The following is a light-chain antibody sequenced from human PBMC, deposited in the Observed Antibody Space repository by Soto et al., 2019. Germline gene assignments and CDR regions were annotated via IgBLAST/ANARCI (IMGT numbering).Light chain of an antibody. V-gene: IGLV2-11*01. CDR2: EVI. CDR3: CSYSGMFVV. CDR1: SSDVGGYNS. J-gene: IGLJ2*01. Sequence: QSALTQPRSVSGSPGQSVAISCTATSSDVGGYNSVSWYQHHPGKAPKLLIYEVINRPSGVPDRFSGSKSGNTAFLTISGLQTEDEADYYCCSYSGMFVVFGGGTKLTVL.